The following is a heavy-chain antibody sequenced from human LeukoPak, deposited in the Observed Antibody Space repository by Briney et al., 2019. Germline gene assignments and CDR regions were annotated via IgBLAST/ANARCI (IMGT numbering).Heavy chain of an antibody. V-gene: IGHV3-30*18. Sequence: QPGSLLRPSCAASGFTISSYGICCVRPAPGKGLEVVAVISYDGSNKYYADSVQGRFTISRDNSKNTLYLQMNSLRAEDTAVYYCAKDGGYCGGDCYYYGMDVWGQGTTVTVSS. D-gene: IGHD2-21*01. CDR1: GFTISSYG. CDR2: ISYDGSNK. J-gene: IGHJ6*01. CDR3: AKDGGYCGGDCYYYGMDV.